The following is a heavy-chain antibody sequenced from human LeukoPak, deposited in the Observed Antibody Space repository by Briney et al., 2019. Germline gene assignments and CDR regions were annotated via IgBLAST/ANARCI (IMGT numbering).Heavy chain of an antibody. CDR2: IYYSGST. CDR3: ARGDRMITFGGVIVTRSPPHFDY. V-gene: IGHV4-31*03. Sequence: PSETLSLTCTVSGGSISSGGYYWSWIRQHPGKGLEWIGYIYYSGSTYYNPSLKSRVTISVDTSKNQFSLKLSSVTAADTAVYYCARGDRMITFGGVIVTRSPPHFDYWGQGTLVTVSS. CDR1: GGSISSGGYY. J-gene: IGHJ4*02. D-gene: IGHD3-16*02.